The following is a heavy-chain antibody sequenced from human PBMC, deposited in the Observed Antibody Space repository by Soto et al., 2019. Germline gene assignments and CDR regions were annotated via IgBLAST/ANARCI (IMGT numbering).Heavy chain of an antibody. D-gene: IGHD3-3*01. J-gene: IGHJ6*02. CDR1: GFTFRSYA. Sequence: GGSLRLSCAASGFTFRSYALSWVRQAPGKGLEWVSAISGSGGSTYYADSVKGRFTISRDNSKNTLYLQMNSLRAEDTAVYYCAKAYPYYDFWSGYSIPGMDVWGQGTTVTVSS. CDR2: ISGSGGST. V-gene: IGHV3-23*01. CDR3: AKAYPYYDFWSGYSIPGMDV.